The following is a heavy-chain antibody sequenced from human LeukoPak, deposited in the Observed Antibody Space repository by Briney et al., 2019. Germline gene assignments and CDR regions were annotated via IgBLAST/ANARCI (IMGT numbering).Heavy chain of an antibody. Sequence: PSETLSLTCTVSGGSTSSYYWSWIRQPPGKGLEWIGYIYYSGSTNYNPSLKSRVTISVDTSKNQFSLKLSSVTAADTAVYYCARLNYYDSSALGFDYWGQGTLVTVSS. CDR3: ARLNYYDSSALGFDY. CDR1: GGSTSSYY. D-gene: IGHD3-22*01. V-gene: IGHV4-59*12. CDR2: IYYSGST. J-gene: IGHJ4*02.